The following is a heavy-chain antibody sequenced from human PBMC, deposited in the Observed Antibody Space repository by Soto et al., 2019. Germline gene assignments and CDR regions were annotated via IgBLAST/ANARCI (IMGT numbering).Heavy chain of an antibody. Sequence: PGASLKISCKGSGYSFTSYWIGWVRQMPGKGLEWMGIIYPGDSDTRYSPSFQGQVTISADKSISTAYLQWSSLKASDTAMYYCARRAYSKFPYYYYYGMDVWGQGTTVTVSS. V-gene: IGHV5-51*01. D-gene: IGHD4-4*01. CDR3: ARRAYSKFPYYYYYGMDV. CDR1: GYSFTSYW. CDR2: IYPGDSDT. J-gene: IGHJ6*02.